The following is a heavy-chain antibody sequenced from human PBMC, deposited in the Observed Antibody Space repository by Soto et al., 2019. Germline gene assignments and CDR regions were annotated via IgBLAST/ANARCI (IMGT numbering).Heavy chain of an antibody. Sequence: GVLRLSGARPGWTDSSYWRTRDHQAPRKGLEWVSAISGSGGSTYYADSVKGRFTISRDNSKNTLYLQMNSLRGEDTAVYYCAKGSLIIIVVVVIRTQLPFFDYWGKGTRVTVS. CDR2: ISGSGGST. CDR3: AKGSLIIIVVVVIRTQLPFFDY. V-gene: IGHV3-23*01. D-gene: IGHD3-22*01. J-gene: IGHJ4*02. CDR1: GWTDSSYW.